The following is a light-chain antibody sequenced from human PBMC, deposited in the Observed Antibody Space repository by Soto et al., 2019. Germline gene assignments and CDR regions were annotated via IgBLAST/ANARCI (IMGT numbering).Light chain of an antibody. Sequence: EIVLTQSPGTLSLSPGESATLSCRASQSVGNNYLAWYQQKPGQAPRLLIYAASSRATGIPDRFRGSGSGTDFTLTISRLEPKDFVVYYCQQYVSSPLTFGGGTKVEIK. V-gene: IGKV3-20*01. CDR2: AAS. J-gene: IGKJ4*01. CDR1: QSVGNNY. CDR3: QQYVSSPLT.